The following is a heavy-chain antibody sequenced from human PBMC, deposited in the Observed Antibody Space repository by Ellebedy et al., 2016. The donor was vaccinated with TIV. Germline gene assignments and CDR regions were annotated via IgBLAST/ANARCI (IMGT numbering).Heavy chain of an antibody. Sequence: PGGSLRLSCVVSGFTFNSYAMSWVRQAPGKGLEWVSSLSASGGSTYYADSVKGRFTISRDNSKNTLYRQMNSLRGEDTAVYYCAKRVTMVREVITYYHYAMDVWGQGTTVTVSS. CDR2: LSASGGST. CDR3: AKRVTMVREVITYYHYAMDV. CDR1: GFTFNSYA. V-gene: IGHV3-23*01. D-gene: IGHD3-10*01. J-gene: IGHJ6*02.